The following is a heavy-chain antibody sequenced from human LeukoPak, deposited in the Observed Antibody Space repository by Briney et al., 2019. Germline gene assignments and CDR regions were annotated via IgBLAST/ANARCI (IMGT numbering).Heavy chain of an antibody. V-gene: IGHV4-59*01. CDR1: GGSISSYY. Sequence: SETLSLTCTVSGGSISSYYWSWIRQPPGKGLEWIGYIYYSGSTNYNPSLKSRVTISVDTSKNQFSLKLSSVTAEDTAVYYCARDPSGGRGYSSSWPRPEGNWFDPWGQGTLVTVSS. D-gene: IGHD6-13*01. CDR2: IYYSGST. CDR3: ARDPSGGRGYSSSWPRPEGNWFDP. J-gene: IGHJ5*02.